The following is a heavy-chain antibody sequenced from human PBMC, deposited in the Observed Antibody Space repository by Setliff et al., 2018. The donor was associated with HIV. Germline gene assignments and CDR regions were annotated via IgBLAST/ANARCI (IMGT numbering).Heavy chain of an antibody. Sequence: SETLSLTCTVSGDSLTSGAYYWNWVRQHPGKGLEWIGSIYRSGSTYDNPSLKSRVTISFDTSKNQFSLILTSVTAADTAVYYCATQGLTVPIPGGYFQHWGPGILVTVSS. V-gene: IGHV4-39*07. CDR2: IYRSGST. CDR1: GDSLTSGAYY. CDR3: ATQGLTVPIPGGYFQH. D-gene: IGHD2-21*02. J-gene: IGHJ1*01.